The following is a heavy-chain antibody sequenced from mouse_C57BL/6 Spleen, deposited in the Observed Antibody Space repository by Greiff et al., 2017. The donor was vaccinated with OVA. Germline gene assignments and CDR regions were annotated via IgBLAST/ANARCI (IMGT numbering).Heavy chain of an antibody. V-gene: IGHV5-9-1*02. D-gene: IGHD2-4*01. J-gene: IGHJ2*01. CDR1: GFTFSSYA. CDR2: ISSGGDYI. Sequence: EVKLMESGEGLVKPGGSLKLSCAASGFTFSSYAMSWVRQTPEKRLEWVAYISSGGDYIYYADTVKGRFTISRDNARNTLYLQMSSLKSEDTAMYYCTRVNDYDDYFDYWGQGTTLTVSS. CDR3: TRVNDYDDYFDY.